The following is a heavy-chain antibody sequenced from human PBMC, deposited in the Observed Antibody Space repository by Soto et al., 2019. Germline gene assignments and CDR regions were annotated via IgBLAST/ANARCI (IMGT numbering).Heavy chain of an antibody. Sequence: SVKVSCKASGGTFSSYAISWVRQAPGQGLEWMGGIIPIFGTANYAQKFQGRVTITADESTSTAYMEPSSLRSEDTAVYYCARDYYDSSGYYSPDAFDIWGQGTMVTV. CDR1: GGTFSSYA. CDR2: IIPIFGTA. D-gene: IGHD3-22*01. CDR3: ARDYYDSSGYYSPDAFDI. J-gene: IGHJ3*02. V-gene: IGHV1-69*13.